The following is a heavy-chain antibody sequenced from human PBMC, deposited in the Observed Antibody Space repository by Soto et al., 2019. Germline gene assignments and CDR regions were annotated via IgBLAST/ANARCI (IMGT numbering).Heavy chain of an antibody. V-gene: IGHV1-18*01. CDR3: ARENDILTGHYYYYGMDV. D-gene: IGHD3-9*01. Sequence: ASVKGSCKASGYTFTSYVISWVRQVPGRGFVYMGWISGYNGNTNNGQKLQGRVTMTTDTSTSTAYMELKSLRSDDTAVYYCARENDILTGHYYYYGMDVWGQGTTVTVSS. CDR1: GYTFTSYV. J-gene: IGHJ6*02. CDR2: ISGYNGNT.